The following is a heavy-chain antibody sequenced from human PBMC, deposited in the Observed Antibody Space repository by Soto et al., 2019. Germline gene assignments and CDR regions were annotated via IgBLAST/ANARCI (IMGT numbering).Heavy chain of an antibody. CDR3: ARDIGGTYSSGWYPTLYYYYGMDV. CDR2: IWYDGSNK. Sequence: SLRLSCAASGFTFSSYGMHWVRQAPGKGLEWVAVIWYDGSNKYYADSVKGRFTISRDNSKNTLYLQMNSLRAEDTAVYYCARDIGGTYSSGWYPTLYYYYGMDVWGQGTTVTVSS. CDR1: GFTFSSYG. V-gene: IGHV3-33*01. J-gene: IGHJ6*02. D-gene: IGHD6-19*01.